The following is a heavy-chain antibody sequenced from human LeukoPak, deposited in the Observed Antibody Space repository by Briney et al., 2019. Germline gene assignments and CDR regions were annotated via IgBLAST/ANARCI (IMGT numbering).Heavy chain of an antibody. CDR3: ARESFYCRGGSCYNTQFDY. J-gene: IGHJ4*02. V-gene: IGHV3-11*01. CDR2: ISSGGGTI. Sequence: GGSLRLSCAASGFTFSDYYMSWIRQAPGKGLEWVSYISSGGGTIYYADSVKGRFTISRDNAKNSLYLQMNSLRAEDTAVYYCARESFYCRGGSCYNTQFDYWGQGTLVTVSS. CDR1: GFTFSDYY. D-gene: IGHD2-15*01.